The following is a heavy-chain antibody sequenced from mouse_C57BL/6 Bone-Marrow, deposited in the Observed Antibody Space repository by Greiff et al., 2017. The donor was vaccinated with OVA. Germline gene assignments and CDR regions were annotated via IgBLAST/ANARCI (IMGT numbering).Heavy chain of an antibody. V-gene: IGHV10-1*01. CDR3: AYSNNWYFDV. CDR2: IRSKSNNYAT. Sequence: EVQLQESGGGLVQPKGSLKLSCAASGFSFNTYAMNWVRQAPGKGLEWVARIRSKSNNYATYYADSVKDRFTISRDDSESMLYLQMNNLKTEDTAMYYCAYSNNWYFDVWGTGTTVTVSS. D-gene: IGHD2-5*01. J-gene: IGHJ1*03. CDR1: GFSFNTYA.